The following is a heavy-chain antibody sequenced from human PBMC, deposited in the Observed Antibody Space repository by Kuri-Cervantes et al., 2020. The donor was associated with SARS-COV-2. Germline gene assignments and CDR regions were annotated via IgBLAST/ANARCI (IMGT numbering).Heavy chain of an antibody. D-gene: IGHD7-27*01. CDR1: GFTFSSYS. CDR3: ARIGELGIPDY. CDR2: ISYDGSNK. J-gene: IGHJ4*02. Sequence: GESLKISCAASGFTFSSYSMNWVRQAPGKGLEWVAVISYDGSNKYYADSVKGRFTISRDNAKNSLYLQMNSLRAEDTAVYYCARIGELGIPDYWGQGTLVTVSS. V-gene: IGHV3-30*03.